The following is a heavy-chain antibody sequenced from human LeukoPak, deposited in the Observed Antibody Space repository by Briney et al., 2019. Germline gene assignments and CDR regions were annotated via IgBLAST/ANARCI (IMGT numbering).Heavy chain of an antibody. V-gene: IGHV1-46*01. Sequence: ASVKVSCKASGYTFTSYYMHWVRQAPGQGLEWMGIINPSGGSTSYAQKFQGRVTMTRDTSTSTVYMELSSLRSEDTGVYYCARSRGGTTPGYYFDYWGQGTLVTVSS. CDR1: GYTFTSYY. D-gene: IGHD2-15*01. CDR3: ARSRGGTTPGYYFDY. J-gene: IGHJ4*02. CDR2: INPSGGST.